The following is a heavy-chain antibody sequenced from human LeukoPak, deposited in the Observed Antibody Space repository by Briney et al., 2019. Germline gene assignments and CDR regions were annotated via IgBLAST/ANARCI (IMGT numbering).Heavy chain of an antibody. V-gene: IGHV3-30*02. CDR2: IRYDGSNK. J-gene: IGHJ3*01. CDR1: GFTFSSYG. D-gene: IGHD3-3*01. Sequence: GGSLRLSCAASGFTFSSYGMHWVRQAPGKGLEWVAFIRYDGSNKYYADSVKGRFTISRDNSKNTLYLQMNSLRAEDTAVYYCARAAHRITIFGVVTWGQGTMVTVSS. CDR3: ARAAHRITIFGVVT.